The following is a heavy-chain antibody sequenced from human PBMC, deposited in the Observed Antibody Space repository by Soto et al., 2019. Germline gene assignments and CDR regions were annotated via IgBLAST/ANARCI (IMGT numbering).Heavy chain of an antibody. CDR1: GGTFSSYT. Sequence: QVQLVQSGAEVKKPESSVKVSCKASGGTFSSYTISCVRQAPGQGLEWMGRIIPILGIANYAQKFQGRVTITADKSTSTAYMELSSLRSEDTAVYYCARGVRGYSEYDYNDYSGQGTLVTVSS. V-gene: IGHV1-69*02. D-gene: IGHD5-12*01. CDR2: IIPILGIA. CDR3: ARGVRGYSEYDYNDY. J-gene: IGHJ4*02.